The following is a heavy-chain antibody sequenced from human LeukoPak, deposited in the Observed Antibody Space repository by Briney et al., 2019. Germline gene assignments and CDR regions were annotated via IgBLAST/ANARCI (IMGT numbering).Heavy chain of an antibody. J-gene: IGHJ3*02. Sequence: ASVKVSCKASGYTFTSYYMHWVRQAPGQGLEWMGLINPNGGNTNYTQKFQGRVTVTRDTSTSTVYMELSSLRSEDTAVYYCARTSYLRSAFDIWGQGTMVTVSS. V-gene: IGHV1-46*03. CDR1: GYTFTSYY. CDR2: INPNGGNT. CDR3: ARTSYLRSAFDI.